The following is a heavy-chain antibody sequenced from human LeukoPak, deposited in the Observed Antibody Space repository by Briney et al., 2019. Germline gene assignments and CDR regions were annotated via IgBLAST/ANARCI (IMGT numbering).Heavy chain of an antibody. V-gene: IGHV3-30*02. J-gene: IGHJ4*02. D-gene: IGHD3-22*01. CDR3: AKLHYDSSGYYSPDFDY. CDR2: IRYEGSNK. Sequence: PGGSLRLSCAASGFTFSSYGMHWVRQAPGRGLEWVAFIRYEGSNKYYADSVKGRFTISRDNSKNTLYLQMNSLRAEDTAVYYCAKLHYDSSGYYSPDFDYWGQGTLVTVSS. CDR1: GFTFSSYG.